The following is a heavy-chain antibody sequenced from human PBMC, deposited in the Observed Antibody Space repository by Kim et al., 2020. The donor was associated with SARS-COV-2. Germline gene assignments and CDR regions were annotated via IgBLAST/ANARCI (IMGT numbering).Heavy chain of an antibody. CDR2: IGTAGDT. Sequence: GGSLRLSCAASGFTFSSYDMHWVRQATGKGLEWVSAIGTAGDTYYSGSVKGRFTISRENTKNSLYLQMNSLRAGDTAVYYCARGRSLKVDYDRDAFDIWGQGTMVTVSS. V-gene: IGHV3-13*01. D-gene: IGHD4-17*01. J-gene: IGHJ3*02. CDR3: ARGRSLKVDYDRDAFDI. CDR1: GFTFSSYD.